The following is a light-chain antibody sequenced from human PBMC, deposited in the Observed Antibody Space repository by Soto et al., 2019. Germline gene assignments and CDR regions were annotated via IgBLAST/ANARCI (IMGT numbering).Light chain of an antibody. Sequence: DIQMTQSPSTLSASVGDRVTITCRASQSISSWLAWYQQKPGKAPKLLIYKASSLESGVPSRFSGSGSGTEFTLTISSLQPDDFATYYCQQYNSYPWTFGQWTKVEMK. J-gene: IGKJ1*01. CDR3: QQYNSYPWT. CDR2: KAS. CDR1: QSISSW. V-gene: IGKV1-5*03.